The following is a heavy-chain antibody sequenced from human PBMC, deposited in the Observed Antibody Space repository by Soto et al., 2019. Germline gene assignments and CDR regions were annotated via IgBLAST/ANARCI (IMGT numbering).Heavy chain of an antibody. CDR1: GGTFSSYA. J-gene: IGHJ6*02. Sequence: SVKVSCKSSGGTFSSYAISWVRQAPGQGLEWMGGVIPVFGLATYAQKVQGRVTITADKSTNTAYMEVSSLSSEDTAVYYCARGKSYYGSGKGIYDYYSLDVWGQGTTVTVSS. D-gene: IGHD3-10*01. CDR3: ARGKSYYGSGKGIYDYYSLDV. CDR2: VIPVFGLA. V-gene: IGHV1-69*10.